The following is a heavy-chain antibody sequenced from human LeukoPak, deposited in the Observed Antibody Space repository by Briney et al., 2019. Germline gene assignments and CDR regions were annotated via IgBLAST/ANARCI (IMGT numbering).Heavy chain of an antibody. CDR1: GYTFTGYY. V-gene: IGHV1-2*02. Sequence: GASVKVSCKASGYTFTGYYMHWVRQAPGQGLEWMGWINPNSGGTNYAQKFQGRVTMTRDTSISTAYMELSRLRSDDTAVYYCARDFRRAVAGTGRRDYFDYWGQGTLVTVSS. CDR3: ARDFRRAVAGTGRRDYFDY. J-gene: IGHJ4*02. D-gene: IGHD6-19*01. CDR2: INPNSGGT.